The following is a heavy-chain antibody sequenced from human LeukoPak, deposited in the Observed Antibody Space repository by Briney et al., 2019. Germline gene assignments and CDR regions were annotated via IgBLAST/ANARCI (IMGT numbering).Heavy chain of an antibody. D-gene: IGHD2-2*01. Sequence: GGSLRLSCAASGFTFSSYWMHWVRQAPGKGLVWVSRINSDGSSTSYADSVKGRFTISRDNAKNTLYLQMNSLRAEDTALYYCARYHCSSISCYSEVSFDSWGQGTLVTVSS. CDR2: INSDGSST. V-gene: IGHV3-74*01. CDR3: ARYHCSSISCYSEVSFDS. CDR1: GFTFSSYW. J-gene: IGHJ4*02.